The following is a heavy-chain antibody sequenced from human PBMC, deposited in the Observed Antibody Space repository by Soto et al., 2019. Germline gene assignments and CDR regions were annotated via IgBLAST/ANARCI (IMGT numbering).Heavy chain of an antibody. CDR2: INPSGGST. Sequence: GASVKVSCKASGYTFTSYYMHWVRQAPGQGLEWMGIINPSGGSTSYAQKFQGRVTMTRDTSTSTVYMELGSLRSEDTAVYYCARGVERITMIVVVIASPLDAFDIWGQGTMVTVSS. CDR3: ARGVERITMIVVVIASPLDAFDI. CDR1: GYTFTSYY. V-gene: IGHV1-46*01. J-gene: IGHJ3*02. D-gene: IGHD3-22*01.